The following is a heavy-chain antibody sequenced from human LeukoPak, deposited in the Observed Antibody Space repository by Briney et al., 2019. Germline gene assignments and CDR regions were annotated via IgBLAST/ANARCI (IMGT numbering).Heavy chain of an antibody. V-gene: IGHV3-23*01. J-gene: IGHJ3*02. CDR2: ISGSDGST. CDR1: GYTFSTYA. D-gene: IGHD2-2*02. CDR3: AREPGRYPHAFVT. Sequence: GGSLRLSCEASGYTFSTYAMTWVRQAPGKGLEWVSVISGSDGSTYYADSVKGRFTISRDNAKNTLYLQMNSLRADDTAVYYCAREPGRYPHAFVTCGQGKMVSVSS.